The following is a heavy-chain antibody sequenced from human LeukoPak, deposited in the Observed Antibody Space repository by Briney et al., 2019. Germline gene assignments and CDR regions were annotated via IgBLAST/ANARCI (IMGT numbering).Heavy chain of an antibody. CDR1: GGSISSGSYY. V-gene: IGHV4-61*02. CDR3: ARMRARCSSTSCYRFDP. Sequence: PSETLSLTCTVSGGSISSGSYYWSWIRQPAGKGLEWIGRIYTSGGTNYNPSLKSRVTISVDTSKNQFSLKLSSVTAADTAVYYCARMRARCSSTSCYRFDPWGQGTLVTVSS. CDR2: IYTSGGT. J-gene: IGHJ5*02. D-gene: IGHD2-2*02.